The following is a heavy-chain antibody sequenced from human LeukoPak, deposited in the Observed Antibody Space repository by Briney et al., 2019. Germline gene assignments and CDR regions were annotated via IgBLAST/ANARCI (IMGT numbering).Heavy chain of an antibody. J-gene: IGHJ6*03. CDR1: GFTFGDYA. CDR3: AKSSGAYNYYDYMDV. V-gene: IGHV3-23*01. CDR2: ISGSGGST. D-gene: IGHD3-10*01. Sequence: PGGSLRLSCTASGFTFGDYAMSWVRQAPGKGLEWVSTISGSGGSTYYADSVKGRFTISRDNSKNTLYLQMNSLGAEDTAVYYCAKSSGAYNYYDYMDVWGKGTTVTVSS.